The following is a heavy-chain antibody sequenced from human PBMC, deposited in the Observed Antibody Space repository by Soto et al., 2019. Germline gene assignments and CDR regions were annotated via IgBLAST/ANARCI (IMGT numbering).Heavy chain of an antibody. CDR3: ARLVVRGLNYYYYYMDV. CDR2: IYYSGST. V-gene: IGHV4-59*08. D-gene: IGHD3-10*01. Sequence: SETLSLTCTVSGGSISSYYWSWIRQPPGKGLEWIGYIYYSGSTNYNPSLKSRVTISVDTSKNQFSLKLSSVTAADTAVYYCARLVVRGLNYYYYYMDVWGKGTTVTVSS. J-gene: IGHJ6*03. CDR1: GGSISSYY.